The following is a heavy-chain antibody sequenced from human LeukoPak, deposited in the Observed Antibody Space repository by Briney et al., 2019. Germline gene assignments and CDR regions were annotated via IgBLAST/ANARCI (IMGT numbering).Heavy chain of an antibody. CDR2: INHSGST. V-gene: IGHV4-34*01. Sequence: SETLSLTCAVYGGSFSGYYWSWIRQPPGKGLEWIGEINHSGSTNYNPSLKSRVTISVDTSKNQFSLKLSSVTAADTAVYYCARGVGYCTNGVCYPNGYYDSSGYYYYFDYWGQGTLVTVSS. D-gene: IGHD2-8*01. CDR1: GGSFSGYY. CDR3: ARGVGYCTNGVCYPNGYYDSSGYYYYFDY. J-gene: IGHJ4*02.